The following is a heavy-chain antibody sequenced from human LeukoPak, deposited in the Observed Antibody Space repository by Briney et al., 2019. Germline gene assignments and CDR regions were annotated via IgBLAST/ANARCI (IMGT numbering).Heavy chain of an antibody. Sequence: GASVKVSCKASGYTFTAYYMHWVRQAPGQGLEWMGWINPSNGDTNYEQTFQGRVTMTRDTSITTAYMELSRLRYDDTAVYYCARPGTGLRYSGFDIWSQGTMGTVSS. CDR1: GYTFTAYY. D-gene: IGHD3/OR15-3a*01. V-gene: IGHV1-2*02. J-gene: IGHJ3*02. CDR3: ARPGTGLRYSGFDI. CDR2: INPSNGDT.